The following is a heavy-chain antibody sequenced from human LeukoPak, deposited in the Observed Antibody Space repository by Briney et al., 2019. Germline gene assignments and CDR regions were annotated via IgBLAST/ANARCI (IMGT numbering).Heavy chain of an antibody. D-gene: IGHD3-22*01. CDR3: ARARSYYYDSSGWDY. J-gene: IGHJ4*02. CDR1: GFTFDDYA. V-gene: IGHV3-9*01. Sequence: SGGSLRLSCAASGFTFDDYAMVWVRQAPGKGLEWVSGTGGSSSDIAYAESVKGRFTISRDNAKNSLYLQMNSLRAEDTAVYYCARARSYYYDSSGWDYWGQGTLVTVSS. CDR2: TGGSSSDI.